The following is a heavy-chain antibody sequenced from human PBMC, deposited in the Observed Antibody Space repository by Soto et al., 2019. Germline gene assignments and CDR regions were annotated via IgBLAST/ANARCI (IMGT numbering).Heavy chain of an antibody. Sequence: HSETLSLTCTVSGASISTYYWSWIRQPPGKGLEWIGYISYSGSTNYNPSLKSRVTISFDASKNEISLQVRSATAADAAVYYCAKALTYYYGSGDELDYWGQGTLVTVSS. CDR1: GASISTYY. D-gene: IGHD3-10*01. CDR2: ISYSGST. V-gene: IGHV4-59*01. CDR3: AKALTYYYGSGDELDY. J-gene: IGHJ4*02.